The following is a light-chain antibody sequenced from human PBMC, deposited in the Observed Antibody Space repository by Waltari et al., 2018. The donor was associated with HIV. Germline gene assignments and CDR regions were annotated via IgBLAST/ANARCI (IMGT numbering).Light chain of an antibody. CDR2: WAS. CDR1: QSVLYSSNNKNY. CDR3: QQYYSTPPT. Sequence: DIVMTQSPDSLAVSLGERATINCKSSQSVLYSSNNKNYLAWYQQKPGQPPKLPIFWASTRESGVPDRFSGSGSGTDFTLTISNLQAEDVAVYYCQQYYSTPPTFGQGTKLEIK. J-gene: IGKJ2*01. V-gene: IGKV4-1*01.